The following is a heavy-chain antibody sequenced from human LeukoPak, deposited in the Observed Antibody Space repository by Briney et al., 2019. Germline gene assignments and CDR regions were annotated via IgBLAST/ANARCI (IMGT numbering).Heavy chain of an antibody. CDR2: IIPIFGTA. V-gene: IGHV1-69*13. CDR3: ARDGQRDGAFDI. D-gene: IGHD5-24*01. J-gene: IGHJ3*02. Sequence: GASVKVSCKASGGTFSSYAISWVRQAPGQGLEWMGGIIPIFGTANYAQKFQGRVTITADESTSTAYMELSSLRSEDTAVYYCARDGQRDGAFDIWGQGTMVTVSS. CDR1: GGTFSSYA.